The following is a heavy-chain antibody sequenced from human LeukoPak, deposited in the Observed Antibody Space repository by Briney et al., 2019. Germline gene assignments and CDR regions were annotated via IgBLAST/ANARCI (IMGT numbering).Heavy chain of an antibody. CDR2: IYYSGST. V-gene: IGHV4-39*01. CDR1: GGSISSSSYY. Sequence: SETLSLTCTVSGGSISSSSYYWGWIRQPPGKGLEWIGSIYYSGSTYYNPSIKSRVTISVDTSKNQFSLKLSSVTAADTAVYYCARRRYCSGGSCYDYWGQGTLVTVSS. J-gene: IGHJ4*02. D-gene: IGHD2-15*01. CDR3: ARRRYCSGGSCYDY.